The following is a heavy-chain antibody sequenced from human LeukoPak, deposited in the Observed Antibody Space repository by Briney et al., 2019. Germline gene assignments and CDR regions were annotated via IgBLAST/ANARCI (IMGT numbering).Heavy chain of an antibody. CDR3: ARDLGSGKYYSYFDY. Sequence: SETLSLTCTVSGGSVSNYYWSWVRQPPGKGLEWIGYIYYSGTTSYNPSLKSRLTISVDTSKNQFSLKLSSVTAADTAVYCCARDLGSGKYYSYFDYWGQGTLVTVSS. J-gene: IGHJ4*02. CDR2: IYYSGTT. D-gene: IGHD1-26*01. V-gene: IGHV4-59*02. CDR1: GGSVSNYY.